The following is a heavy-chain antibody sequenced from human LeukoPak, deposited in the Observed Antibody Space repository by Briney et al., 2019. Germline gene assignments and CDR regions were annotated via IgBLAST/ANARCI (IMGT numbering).Heavy chain of an antibody. J-gene: IGHJ4*02. CDR1: GFTFSSNA. D-gene: IGHD6-13*01. Sequence: GRSLRLSCAASGFTFSSNAMHWVRQAPGKGLEWVAVLSYDGSNKYYADSVKGRFTISRDNSKNTLYLQMNSLRAEDTAVYYCARAGYSSSSSFDYWGQGTLVTVSS. CDR3: ARAGYSSSSSFDY. V-gene: IGHV3-30*14. CDR2: LSYDGSNK.